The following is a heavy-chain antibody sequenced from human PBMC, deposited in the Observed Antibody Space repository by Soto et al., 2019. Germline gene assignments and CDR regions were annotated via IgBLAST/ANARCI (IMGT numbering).Heavy chain of an antibody. CDR1: GFNFGSRA. CDR3: ARGSKQSYPRSGIFDF. Sequence: AGSLRLSCEASGFNFGSRAMSWVRQSPGEGLEWVSTITDAGGDAKYADSVRGRFAISRDNSKNTLYLQMSALRAEDSAIYFCARGSKQSYPRSGIFDFCGRGSLVTVST. J-gene: IGHJ4*02. V-gene: IGHV3-23*01. CDR2: ITDAGGDA. D-gene: IGHD1-26*01.